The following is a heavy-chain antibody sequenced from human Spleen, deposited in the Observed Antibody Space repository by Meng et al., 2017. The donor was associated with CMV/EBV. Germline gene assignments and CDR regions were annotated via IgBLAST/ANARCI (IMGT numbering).Heavy chain of an antibody. Sequence: PPRTGAGDGGSFTTYYWGWVRQPPGKGLEWIGEINHSGTTDYNSSLESRATISVDTSKKQVSLRLTSVTAADTAVYYCSRGYGPEGYWGQGTLVTVSS. J-gene: IGHJ4*02. D-gene: IGHD3-10*01. CDR1: GGSFTTYY. V-gene: IGHV4-34*01. CDR2: INHSGTT. CDR3: SRGYGPEGY.